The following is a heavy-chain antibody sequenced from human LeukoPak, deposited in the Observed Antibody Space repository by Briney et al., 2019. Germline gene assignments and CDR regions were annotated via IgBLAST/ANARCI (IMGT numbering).Heavy chain of an antibody. CDR2: IYYSGSS. V-gene: IGHV4-39*01. CDR3: ARRESYYYDGSGYSYFDF. D-gene: IGHD3-22*01. CDR1: GGSIRSNSDY. Sequence: PSETLSLTCTVSGGSIRSNSDYWGWIRQSPGKGLEWIGSIYYSGSSYYNPSLKSRLTISVDTSKNQFFLKLSSVTAADTAVYYCARRESYYYDGSGYSYFDFWGQGTLVTVSS. J-gene: IGHJ4*02.